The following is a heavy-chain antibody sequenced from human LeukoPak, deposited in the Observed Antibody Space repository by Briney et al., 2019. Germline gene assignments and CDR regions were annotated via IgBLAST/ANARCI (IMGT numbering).Heavy chain of an antibody. CDR3: ARNVNYAYGA. D-gene: IGHD5-24*01. CDR1: GFTFSDYH. Sequence: GGSLRLSCAASGFTFSDYHMTWIRQAPGKGLEWVSYISGSSIYTRYADSVKGRFTISRDNAKNSLYLQMNSLRAEDTAVYYCARNVNYAYGAWGQGTLVTVSS. J-gene: IGHJ5*02. CDR2: ISGSSIYT. V-gene: IGHV3-11*06.